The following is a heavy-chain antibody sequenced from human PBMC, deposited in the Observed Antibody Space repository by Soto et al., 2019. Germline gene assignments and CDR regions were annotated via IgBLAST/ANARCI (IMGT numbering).Heavy chain of an antibody. Sequence: GGSLRLSCVASGFTFSNYWIHWVRQAPGKGLVWVSRINGDGSSTNYADSVKGQFTISRDNAKNTVYLQMNSLRVEDTAVYYCARGARNYYYFDCWGQGTPVTVSS. CDR2: INGDGSST. CDR1: GFTFSNYW. J-gene: IGHJ4*02. CDR3: ARGARNYYYFDC. V-gene: IGHV3-74*01. D-gene: IGHD1-7*01.